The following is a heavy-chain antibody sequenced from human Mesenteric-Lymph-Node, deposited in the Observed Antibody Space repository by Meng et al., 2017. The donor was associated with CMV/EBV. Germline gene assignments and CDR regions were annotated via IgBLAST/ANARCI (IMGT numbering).Heavy chain of an antibody. CDR1: WFSLSTSGVG. CDR3: ARLNSGWSFDY. Sequence: CTLSWFSLSTSGVGVGWIRQPPGKALEWLALIYWDDDKRYSPSLRSRLTITKDTSKNQVVLTMTNMDPVDTATYYCARLNSGWSFDYWGQGTLVTVSS. D-gene: IGHD6-19*01. J-gene: IGHJ4*02. CDR2: IYWDDDK. V-gene: IGHV2-5*02.